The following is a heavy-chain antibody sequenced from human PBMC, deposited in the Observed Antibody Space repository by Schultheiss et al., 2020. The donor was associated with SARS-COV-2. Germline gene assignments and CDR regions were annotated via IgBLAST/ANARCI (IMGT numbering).Heavy chain of an antibody. J-gene: IGHJ6*02. D-gene: IGHD3-10*01. CDR3: ARAGYYGSGSYYNDDYYYYYGMDG. CDR1: GGSFSGYY. Sequence: SETLSLTCAVYGGSFSGYYWSWIRQPPGKGLEWIGEINHSGSTNYNPSLKSRVTISVDTSKNQFSLKLSSVTAADTAVYYCARAGYYGSGSYYNDDYYYYYGMDGWGQGTTVTVSS. V-gene: IGHV4-34*01. CDR2: INHSGST.